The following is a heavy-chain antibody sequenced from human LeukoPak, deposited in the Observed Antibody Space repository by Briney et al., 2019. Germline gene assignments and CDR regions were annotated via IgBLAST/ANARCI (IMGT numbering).Heavy chain of an antibody. D-gene: IGHD3-22*01. CDR1: GSTFSSYA. V-gene: IGHV1-69*06. CDR2: IIPIFGTA. Sequence: GASVKVSCKASGSTFSSYAISWVRQAPGQGLEWMGGIIPIFGTANYAQKFQGRVTITADKSTSTAYMELSSLRSEDTAVYYCARDLDNYYEGYGFDPWGQGTLVTVSS. CDR3: ARDLDNYYEGYGFDP. J-gene: IGHJ5*02.